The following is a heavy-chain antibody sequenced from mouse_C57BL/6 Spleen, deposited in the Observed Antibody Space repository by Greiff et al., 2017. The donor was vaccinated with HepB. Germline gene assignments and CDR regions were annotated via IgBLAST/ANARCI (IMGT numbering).Heavy chain of an antibody. CDR1: GYTFTSYW. D-gene: IGHD1-1*01. Sequence: QVQLQQPGAELVKPGASVKLSCKASGYTFTSYWMQWVKQRPGQGLEWIGEIDPSDSYTNYNQKFKGKATLTVDTSSSTAYMQLSSLTSEDSAVYYCARGTNLFYFDYWGQGTTLTVSS. CDR2: IDPSDSYT. CDR3: ARGTNLFYFDY. V-gene: IGHV1-50*01. J-gene: IGHJ2*01.